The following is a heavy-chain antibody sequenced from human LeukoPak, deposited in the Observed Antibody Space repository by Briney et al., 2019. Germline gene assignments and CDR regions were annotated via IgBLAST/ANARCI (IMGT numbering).Heavy chain of an antibody. CDR3: TRDLRQPGDH. Sequence: AGGSLRLSRAASGFTFSSYWMFWVRQAPGKGLVWLSHINPDGTTTDYVDSVKGRFTVSRDNAQNTLYLQMNSLRAEDTAVYYCTRDLRQPGDHWGQGALVTVSS. D-gene: IGHD5-18*01. V-gene: IGHV3-74*01. CDR2: INPDGTTT. CDR1: GFTFSSYW. J-gene: IGHJ5*02.